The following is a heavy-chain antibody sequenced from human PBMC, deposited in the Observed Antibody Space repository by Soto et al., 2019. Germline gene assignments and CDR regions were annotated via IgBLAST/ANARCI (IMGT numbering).Heavy chain of an antibody. CDR1: GGSISRGGYY. V-gene: IGHV4-31*03. CDR2: IYYSGST. D-gene: IGHD6-6*01. J-gene: IGHJ5*02. CDR3: ARWRVYNWFDP. Sequence: PSETLSLTCTVSGGSISRGGYYWSWIRQHPGKGLEWIGYIYYSGSTYYNPSLKSRVTISVDTSKNQFSLKLSSVTAADTAVYYCARWRVYNWFDPWGRGTLVTVSS.